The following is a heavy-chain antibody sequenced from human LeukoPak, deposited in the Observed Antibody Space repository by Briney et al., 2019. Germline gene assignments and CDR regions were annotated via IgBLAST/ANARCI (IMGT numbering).Heavy chain of an antibody. CDR1: GGTFSSYT. J-gene: IGHJ4*02. V-gene: IGHV1-69*02. CDR2: IIPILGIA. CDR3: AISEYSSSPFDY. D-gene: IGHD6-6*01. Sequence: SVKVSCKASGGTFSSYTISWVRQAPGQGLEWMGRIIPILGIANYAQKFQGRVTITADKSTSAAYMELSSLRSEDTAVYYCAISEYSSSPFDYWGQGTLVTASS.